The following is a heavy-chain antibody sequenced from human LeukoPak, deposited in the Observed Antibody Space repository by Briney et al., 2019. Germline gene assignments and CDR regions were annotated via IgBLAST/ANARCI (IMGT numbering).Heavy chain of an antibody. CDR3: AREGGYGDYFDY. J-gene: IGHJ4*02. Sequence: GGSLRLSCAASGFTVSSNYMSWVRQAPGKGLEWVSVLYSGGSTYYADSVKGRFTISRDNSKNTVYLQMNSLRAEDTAVYYCAREGGYGDYFDYWGQGTLVTVSS. CDR1: GFTVSSNY. CDR2: LYSGGST. D-gene: IGHD4-17*01. V-gene: IGHV3-66*01.